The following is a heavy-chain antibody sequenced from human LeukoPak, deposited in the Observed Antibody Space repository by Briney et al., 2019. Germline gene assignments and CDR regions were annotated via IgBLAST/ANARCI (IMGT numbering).Heavy chain of an antibody. J-gene: IGHJ4*02. Sequence: SETLSLTCTVSGVSISSTSYYWGWIRQPPGEGLEWIGYIYYSGSANYNPSLKSRVTISVDTSKNQFSLKLSSVTAADTAVYYCARHPSYYDRIDYWGQGTLVTVSS. CDR3: ARHPSYYDRIDY. D-gene: IGHD3-22*01. V-gene: IGHV4-61*05. CDR2: IYYSGSA. CDR1: GVSISSTSYY.